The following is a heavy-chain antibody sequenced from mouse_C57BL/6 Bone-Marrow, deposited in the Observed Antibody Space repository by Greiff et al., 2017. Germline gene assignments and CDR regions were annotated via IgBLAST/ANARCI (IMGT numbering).Heavy chain of an antibody. CDR3: ARLPHCDHWYFDV. CDR2: IRNKANGYTT. CDR1: GFTFTDYY. Sequence: EVQLVESGGGLVQPGGSLSLSCAASGFTFTDYYMSWVRQPPGKALEWLGFIRNKANGYTTEYSASVKGRFTISRDNSQSILYLQMNALRAEDSATYYCARLPHCDHWYFDVWGTGTTVTVSS. J-gene: IGHJ1*03. D-gene: IGHD2-13*01. V-gene: IGHV7-3*01.